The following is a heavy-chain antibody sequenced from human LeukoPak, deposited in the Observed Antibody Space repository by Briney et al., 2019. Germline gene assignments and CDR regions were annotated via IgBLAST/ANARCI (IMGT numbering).Heavy chain of an antibody. J-gene: IGHJ4*02. D-gene: IGHD5-24*01. CDR1: GFTFSSYA. CDR2: ISYDGNNK. CDR3: ARADELDY. Sequence: GGSLRLSCAASGFTFSSYAMHWVRQAPGKGLEWVAVISYDGNNKYYADSVKGRFTISRDNSKNTLYLQMNSLRAEDTAVYYCARADELDYWGQGTLVTISS. V-gene: IGHV3-30*04.